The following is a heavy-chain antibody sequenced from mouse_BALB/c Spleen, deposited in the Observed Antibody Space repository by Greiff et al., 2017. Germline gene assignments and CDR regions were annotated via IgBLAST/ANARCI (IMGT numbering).Heavy chain of an antibody. CDR3: ARNYGSNFDY. CDR1: GFAFSSYD. Sequence: EVHLVESGGGLVKPGGSLKLSCAASGFAFSSYDMSWVRQTPEKRLEWVAYISSGGGSTYYPDTVKGRFTISRDNAKNTLYLQMSSLKSEDTAMYYCARNYGSNFDYWGQGTTLTVSS. J-gene: IGHJ2*01. D-gene: IGHD1-1*01. CDR2: ISSGGGST. V-gene: IGHV5-12-1*01.